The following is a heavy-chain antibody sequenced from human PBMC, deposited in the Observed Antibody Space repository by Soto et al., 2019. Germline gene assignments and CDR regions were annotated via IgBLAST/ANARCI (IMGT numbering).Heavy chain of an antibody. CDR2: IYYSGST. Sequence: PSETLSLTCTVSGGSIISYYWSWIRQPPGKGLEWIGYIYYSGSTNYNPSLKSRVTISVDTSKNQFSLKLSSVTAADTAVYYCARDSKRFGELPPYYYYYYMDVWGKGTTVTVSS. V-gene: IGHV4-59*01. D-gene: IGHD3-10*01. CDR3: ARDSKRFGELPPYYYYYYMDV. J-gene: IGHJ6*03. CDR1: GGSIISYY.